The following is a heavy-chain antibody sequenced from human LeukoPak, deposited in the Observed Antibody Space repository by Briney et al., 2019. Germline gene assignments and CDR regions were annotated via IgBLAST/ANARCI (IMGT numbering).Heavy chain of an antibody. CDR3: ARGDYYDSSGYPDAFDI. J-gene: IGHJ3*02. D-gene: IGHD3-22*01. Sequence: SQTLSLTCAVSGGSISSGGYSRSWIRQPPGKGLEWIGYIYHSGSTYYNPSLKSRVTISVDRSKNQFSLKLSSVTAADTAVYYCARGDYYDSSGYPDAFDIWGQGTMVTVSS. V-gene: IGHV4-30-2*01. CDR2: IYHSGST. CDR1: GGSISSGGYS.